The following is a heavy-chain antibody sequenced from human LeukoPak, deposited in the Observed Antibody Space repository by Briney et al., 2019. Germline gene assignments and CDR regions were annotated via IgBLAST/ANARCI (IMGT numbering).Heavy chain of an antibody. V-gene: IGHV3-48*04. CDR3: ARGNRWVDY. J-gene: IGHJ4*02. CDR2: ISGSSSII. D-gene: IGHD1-14*01. Sequence: GGSLRLSCAASGFTVSSNYMSWVRQAPGKGLEWVSYISGSSSIIYYADSVKGRFTISRDNAKNSLYLQMNSLRAEDTAVYYCARGNRWVDYWGQGTLVTVSS. CDR1: GFTVSSNY.